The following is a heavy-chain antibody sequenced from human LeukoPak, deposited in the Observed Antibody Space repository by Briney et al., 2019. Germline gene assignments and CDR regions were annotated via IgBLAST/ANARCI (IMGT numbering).Heavy chain of an antibody. V-gene: IGHV3-21*01. CDR1: GFTFSSYS. CDR3: ARDPRGYSSGFS. CDR2: ISSSSSYI. J-gene: IGHJ4*02. D-gene: IGHD6-19*01. Sequence: GGSLRLSCAASGFTFSSYSMNWVRQAPGKGLEWVSSISSSSSYIYYADSVEGRFTISRDNAKNSLYLQMNSLRAEDTAVYYCARDPRGYSSGFSWGQGTLVTVSS.